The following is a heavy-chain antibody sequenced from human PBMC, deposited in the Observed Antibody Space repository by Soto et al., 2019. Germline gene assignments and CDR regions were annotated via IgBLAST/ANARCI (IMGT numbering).Heavy chain of an antibody. Sequence: SQTLSLTCAISGDSVSSNTASWNWIRQSPSRGLEWLGRTYFRSKWYNDYAVSVKSRIIINPDTXXXXXXXXXXXXXXEDTAVXXXAKGDNLGPKTGYAFDPWGQGIMVTVSS. CDR2: TYFRSKWYN. J-gene: IGHJ5*02. D-gene: IGHD5-12*01. CDR3: AKGDNLGPKTGYAFDP. V-gene: IGHV6-1*01. CDR1: GDSVSSNTAS.